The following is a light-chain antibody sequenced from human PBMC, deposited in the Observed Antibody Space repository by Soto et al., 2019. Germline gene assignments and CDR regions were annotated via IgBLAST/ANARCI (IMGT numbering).Light chain of an antibody. J-gene: IGKJ2*01. Sequence: EIVLTQSPGTLSLSPGERPTLSCRTSQSLSSNSLAWYQQKPGQAPRLLIYGASSRATGIPDRFSGSGSGTDFTLTISRLEPEDFAVYYCQQYGNSPYTFGQGTKLEI. V-gene: IGKV3-20*01. CDR2: GAS. CDR1: QSLSSNS. CDR3: QQYGNSPYT.